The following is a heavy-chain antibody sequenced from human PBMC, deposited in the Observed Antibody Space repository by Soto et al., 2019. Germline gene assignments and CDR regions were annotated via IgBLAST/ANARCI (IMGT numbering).Heavy chain of an antibody. CDR3: ARGIAPKYCSGDSCYALGAFDI. J-gene: IGHJ3*02. V-gene: IGHV1-2*02. CDR1: GYTFTNYY. CDR2: INPNSGGT. Sequence: ASVKVSCKASGYTFTNYYIHWVRQAPGQGLEWMGWINPNSGGTNYAQKLHSRVTMTRAASISTAYMELSRLRSDDTAVYSCARGIAPKYCSGDSCYALGAFDIWSQGTMVTVSS. D-gene: IGHD2-21*01.